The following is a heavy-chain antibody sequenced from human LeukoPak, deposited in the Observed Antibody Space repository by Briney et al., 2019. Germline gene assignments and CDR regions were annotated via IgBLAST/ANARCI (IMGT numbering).Heavy chain of an antibody. D-gene: IGHD3-10*01. Sequence: SETLSLTCTVSGGSISSYYWSWIRQPPGKGLEWIGYIYYSGSTNYNPSLKSRVTISVDTSKNQFSLKLSSVTAADTAVYYCARRHYYGSGSYYYFDYWGQGTLVTVSS. CDR1: GGSISSYY. V-gene: IGHV4-59*08. CDR3: ARRHYYGSGSYYYFDY. J-gene: IGHJ4*02. CDR2: IYYSGST.